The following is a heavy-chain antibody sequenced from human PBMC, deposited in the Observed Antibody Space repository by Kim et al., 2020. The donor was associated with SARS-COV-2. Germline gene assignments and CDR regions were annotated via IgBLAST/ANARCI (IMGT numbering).Heavy chain of an antibody. D-gene: IGHD2-21*02. J-gene: IGHJ6*02. CDR1: GSTFTSSV. Sequence: SVKVSCKASGSTFTSSVMQWVRQARGQRLEWIGWIVLGSGNTHYAQKFQERVTITRDMSTSTAYMELSSLRSEDTAVYYCATAYCGGDCYSFYYSYGLNVWGQGPTVTVSS. V-gene: IGHV1-58*02. CDR3: ATAYCGGDCYSFYYSYGLNV. CDR2: IVLGSGNT.